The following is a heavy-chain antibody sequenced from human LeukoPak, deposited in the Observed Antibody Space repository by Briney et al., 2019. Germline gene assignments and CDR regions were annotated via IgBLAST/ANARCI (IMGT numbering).Heavy chain of an antibody. CDR1: GFTFSSYE. J-gene: IGHJ4*02. V-gene: IGHV3-48*03. CDR2: ISSSGSTI. CDR3: AGVSITGVDY. Sequence: GGSLRLSCAASGFTFSSYEMNWVRQAPGKGLEWVPYISSSGSTIYYADSVKGRFTISRDNAKNSLYLQMNSLRAEDTAVYYCAGVSITGVDYWGQGTLVTVSS. D-gene: IGHD7-27*01.